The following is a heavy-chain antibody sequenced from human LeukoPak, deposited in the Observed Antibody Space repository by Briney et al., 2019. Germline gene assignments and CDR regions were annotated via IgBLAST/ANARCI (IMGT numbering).Heavy chain of an antibody. D-gene: IGHD6-13*01. CDR1: GGSFSGYY. CDR3: ARSGYSSSWYMDY. CDR2: IYHSGST. V-gene: IGHV4-34*01. J-gene: IGHJ4*02. Sequence: SETLSLTCAVYGGSFSGYYWGWIRQPLGKGLEWIGSIYHSGSTYYNPSLKSRVTLSVDTSKNQFSLKLSSVTAADTAVYYCARSGYSSSWYMDYWGQGTLVTVSS.